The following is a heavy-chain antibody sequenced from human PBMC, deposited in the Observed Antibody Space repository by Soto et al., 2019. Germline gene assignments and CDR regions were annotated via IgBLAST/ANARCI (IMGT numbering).Heavy chain of an antibody. D-gene: IGHD3-10*01. J-gene: IGHJ5*02. V-gene: IGHV4-30-2*01. CDR2: IYHSGST. CDR3: ARGLGRSGIRNWFDP. Sequence: SETLSLTCAVSGGSISSGGYSWSWIRQPPGKGLEWIGYIYHSGSTYYNPSLKSRVTISVDRSKNQFSLKLSSVTAADTAVYYCARGLGRSGIRNWFDPWGQGTLVTVSS. CDR1: GGSISSGGYS.